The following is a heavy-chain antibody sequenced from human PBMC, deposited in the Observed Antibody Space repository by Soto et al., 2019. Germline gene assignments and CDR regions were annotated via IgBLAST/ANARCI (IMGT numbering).Heavy chain of an antibody. J-gene: IGHJ4*02. V-gene: IGHV4-4*02. CDR3: ARVSDYYGSGSPTFDY. D-gene: IGHD3-10*01. Sequence: SETLSLTCAVSGGSISSSNWWSWVRQPPGKGLEWIGEIYHSGSTNYNPSPKSRVTISVDKSKNQFSLKLSSVTAADTAVYYCARVSDYYGSGSPTFDYWGQGTLVTVSS. CDR1: GGSISSSNW. CDR2: IYHSGST.